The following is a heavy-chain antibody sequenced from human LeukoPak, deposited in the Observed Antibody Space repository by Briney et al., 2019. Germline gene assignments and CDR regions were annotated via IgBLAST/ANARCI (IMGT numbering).Heavy chain of an antibody. CDR3: ARVPGRSSSWTLDY. V-gene: IGHV4-59*01. J-gene: IGHJ4*02. D-gene: IGHD6-13*01. CDR2: IYYSGST. CDR1: GGSISSYY. Sequence: PSETLSLTCTDSGGSISSYYWSWIRQPPGKGLEWIGYIYYSGSTNYNPSLKSRVTISVDTSKNQFSLKLSAVTAADTAVYYCARVPGRSSSWTLDYWGQGTLVTVSS.